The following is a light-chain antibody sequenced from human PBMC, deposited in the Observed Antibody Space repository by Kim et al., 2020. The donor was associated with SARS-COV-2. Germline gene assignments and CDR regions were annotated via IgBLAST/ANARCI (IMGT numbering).Light chain of an antibody. CDR3: ETSGSKTWV. Sequence: QSVLTQSSSASASLGSSVKLTCTLSSGHSSNIIAWQQQQPGKAPRYLMKLEGSGSDTKGSGIPDRFSGSSSGADCYLISAHLPSEEAADYYCETSGSKTWVFGGGTKLTVL. V-gene: IGLV4-60*03. CDR2: LEGSGSD. J-gene: IGLJ3*02. CDR1: SGHSSNI.